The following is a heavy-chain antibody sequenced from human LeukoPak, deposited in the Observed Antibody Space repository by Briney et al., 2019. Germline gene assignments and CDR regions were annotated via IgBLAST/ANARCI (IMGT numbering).Heavy chain of an antibody. V-gene: IGHV6-1*01. J-gene: IGHJ4*02. Sequence: SQTLSLTCAISGDSVFSNSAAWSWIRQSPSRGLEWLGRTYYRSKWYTDYAVSVKSRITINSDTSKNQFSLQLNSVTPEDTAVYYCARTALRFTDCATSGAPCSYFDYWGQGTLVTVS. CDR2: TYYRSKWYT. CDR1: GDSVFSNSAA. D-gene: IGHD2-21*02. CDR3: ARTALRFTDCATSGAPCSYFDY.